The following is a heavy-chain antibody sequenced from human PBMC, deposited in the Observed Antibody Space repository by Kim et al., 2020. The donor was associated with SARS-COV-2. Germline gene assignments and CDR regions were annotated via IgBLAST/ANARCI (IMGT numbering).Heavy chain of an antibody. CDR2: IYYSGST. CDR3: ARGPWFGELYIDY. CDR1: GGSISSGGYY. J-gene: IGHJ4*02. D-gene: IGHD3-10*01. V-gene: IGHV4-31*03. Sequence: SETLSLTCTVSGGSISSGGYYWSWIRQHPGKGLEWIGYIYYSGSTYYNPSLKSRVTISVDTSKNQFSLKLSSVTAADTAVYYCARGPWFGELYIDYWGQGTLVTVSS.